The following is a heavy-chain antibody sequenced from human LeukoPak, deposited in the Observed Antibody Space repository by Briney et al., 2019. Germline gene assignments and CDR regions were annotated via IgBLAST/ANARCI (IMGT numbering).Heavy chain of an antibody. J-gene: IGHJ4*02. CDR1: GYTFTSYY. V-gene: IGHV1-46*01. Sequence: ASVKVSCKAYGYTFTSYYMHWVRQAPGQGLEWMAVINPSDSTTTYARKFQGRVTVTRDTSTTTVYMELSSLRSEDTAVYYCARGVRWESDYWGQGALVTVSS. CDR3: ARGVRWESDY. CDR2: INPSDSTT. D-gene: IGHD1-26*01.